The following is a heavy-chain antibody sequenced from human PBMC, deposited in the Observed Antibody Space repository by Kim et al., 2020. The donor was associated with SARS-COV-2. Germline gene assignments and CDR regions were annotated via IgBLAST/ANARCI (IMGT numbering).Heavy chain of an antibody. D-gene: IGHD6-13*01. CDR1: GFTFSSYA. CDR3: AKAALKAAAGNDAFDV. CDR2: ISGSGDST. V-gene: IGHV3-23*01. J-gene: IGHJ3*01. Sequence: GGSLRLSCAASGFTFSSYAMNWVRQAPGKGLEWVSAISGSGDSTYYADSVKGRFTISRDNSKNTLYLQMNSLRVEDTAIYNCAKAALKAAAGNDAFDVWGQGTTVTVSS.